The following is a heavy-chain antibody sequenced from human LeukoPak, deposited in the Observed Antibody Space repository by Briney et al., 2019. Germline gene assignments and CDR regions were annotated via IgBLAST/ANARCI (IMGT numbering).Heavy chain of an antibody. CDR1: GGSISSGGYS. J-gene: IGHJ4*02. Sequence: SETLSLTCAVSGGSISSGGYSWSWIRQPPGKGLEWIGYIYHSGSTYYNPSLKSRVTISVDRSKNQFSLKLSSVTAADTAVYYCARDHITIFGVGSYDYWGQGTLVTVSS. CDR3: ARDHITIFGVGSYDY. D-gene: IGHD3-3*01. V-gene: IGHV4-30-2*01. CDR2: IYHSGST.